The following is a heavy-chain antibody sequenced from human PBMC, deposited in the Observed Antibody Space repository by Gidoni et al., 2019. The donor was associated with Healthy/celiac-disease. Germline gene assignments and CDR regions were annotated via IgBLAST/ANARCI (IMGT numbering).Heavy chain of an antibody. CDR1: GFTFSNAW. Sequence: EVQLVASGGGLVKPGGSLRLSCAPSGFTFSNAWLSWVRQAPGKGLEWVGRIKSKTDGGTTDYAAPVKGRLTISREDSKNTLYLQMNSLKTEDTAVYYCTTLTNYYDSSGYPAANDYWGQGTLVTVSS. CDR3: TTLTNYYDSSGYPAANDY. V-gene: IGHV3-15*01. D-gene: IGHD3-22*01. CDR2: IKSKTDGGTT. J-gene: IGHJ4*02.